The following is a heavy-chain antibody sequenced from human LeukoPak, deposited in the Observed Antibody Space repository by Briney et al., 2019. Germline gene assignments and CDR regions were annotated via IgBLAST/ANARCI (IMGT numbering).Heavy chain of an antibody. CDR3: ARAYIGNDVFIDY. V-gene: IGHV1-2*02. D-gene: IGHD1-1*01. J-gene: IGHJ4*01. CDR2: INPYSGAT. CDR1: GYTFTAYY. Sequence: ASVKVSFTASGYTFTAYYMHWVRQAPGQGLEWMGWINPYSGATNYAQKFQGRVTMTRDTSISTAYMDLSSLKSDDTAVYYCARAYIGNDVFIDYWGHGNLFTVSS.